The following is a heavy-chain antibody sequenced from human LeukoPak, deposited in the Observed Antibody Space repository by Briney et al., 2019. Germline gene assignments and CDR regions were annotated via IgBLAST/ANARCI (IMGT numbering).Heavy chain of an antibody. V-gene: IGHV3-11*04. Sequence: TGGSLRLSCAASGFTFSDYYMSWIRQAPGKGLEWVSYISSSGSTIYYADSVKGRFTISRDNAKNSLYLQMNSLRAEDTAVYYCASALPSVGAIDYWGQGTLVTVSS. CDR2: ISSSGSTI. CDR3: ASALPSVGAIDY. J-gene: IGHJ4*02. CDR1: GFTFSDYY. D-gene: IGHD1-26*01.